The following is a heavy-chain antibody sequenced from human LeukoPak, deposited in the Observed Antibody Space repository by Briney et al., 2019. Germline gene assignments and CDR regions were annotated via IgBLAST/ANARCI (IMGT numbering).Heavy chain of an antibody. CDR1: GFTFSSYA. CDR3: AKDHVIMVRGGYFSMDV. V-gene: IGHV3-30-3*01. Sequence: GRSLRLSCAASGFTFSSYAMHWVRQAPGKGLEWVAVISYDGSNKYYADSVKGRFTISRDNSKNTLYLQMNSLRAEDTAVYYCAKDHVIMVRGGYFSMDVWGQGTTVIVSS. D-gene: IGHD3-10*01. CDR2: ISYDGSNK. J-gene: IGHJ6*02.